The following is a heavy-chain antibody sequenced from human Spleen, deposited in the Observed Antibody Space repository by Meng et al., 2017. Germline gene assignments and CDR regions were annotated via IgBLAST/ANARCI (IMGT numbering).Heavy chain of an antibody. CDR1: GYTFTSYY. CDR2: INTKNGNA. Sequence: ASVKVSCKASGYTFTSYYMHWVRQAPGQGLEWMGWINTKNGNANYAQNLQGRVTMTTDTSTSTAYMELRSLISDDTAIYYCARVDFYPQVDYWGQGTLVTVSS. J-gene: IGHJ4*02. D-gene: IGHD3/OR15-3a*01. CDR3: ARVDFYPQVDY. V-gene: IGHV1-18*04.